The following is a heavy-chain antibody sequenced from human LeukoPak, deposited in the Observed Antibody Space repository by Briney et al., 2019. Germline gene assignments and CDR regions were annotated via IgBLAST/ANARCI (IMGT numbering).Heavy chain of an antibody. J-gene: IGHJ4*02. D-gene: IGHD3-22*01. CDR3: ARESSGYFY. Sequence: PSQTLSLTCTVSGGSISGGDYYWSWIRQPPGKGLEWVSTIRSSRSFLYHADTVKGRFTISRDNAKNSLYVQMNSLRAEDTAVYYCARESSGYFYWGQGTLVTVSS. CDR1: GGSISGGDYY. V-gene: IGHV3-11*04. CDR2: IRSSRSFL.